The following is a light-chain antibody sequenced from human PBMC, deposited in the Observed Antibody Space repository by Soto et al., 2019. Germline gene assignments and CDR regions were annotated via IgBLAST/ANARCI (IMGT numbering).Light chain of an antibody. J-gene: IGKJ1*01. CDR1: QSVSSSY. CDR2: GAS. CDR3: QQYGSSWT. V-gene: IGKV3-20*01. Sequence: EIVLTQSPGTLSLSPGERATLSCSASQSVSSSYLAWYQQKPGQAPRLLIYGASSRATGIPDRFSGSGSGTDFTLTISRLKPEDFAVYYCQQYGSSWTFGQGTKVEIK.